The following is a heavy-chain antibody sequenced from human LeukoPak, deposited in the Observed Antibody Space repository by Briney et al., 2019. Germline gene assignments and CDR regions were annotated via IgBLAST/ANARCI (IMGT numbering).Heavy chain of an antibody. CDR3: ARDYGSGWYVDY. Sequence: GGSLRLSCAASGFTFRDYYMSWIRQAPGKGLEWVSYISSSGSTIYYTDSVKGRFTISRDNAKNSLYLQMNSLTAEDTAVYYCARDYGSGWYVDYWGQGTLVTVPS. CDR1: GFTFRDYY. J-gene: IGHJ4*02. D-gene: IGHD6-19*01. CDR2: ISSSGSTI. V-gene: IGHV3-11*04.